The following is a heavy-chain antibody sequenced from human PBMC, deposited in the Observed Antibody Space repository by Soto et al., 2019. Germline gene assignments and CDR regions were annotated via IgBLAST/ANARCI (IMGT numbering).Heavy chain of an antibody. CDR2: ISGSGAST. CDR3: ASGCNRITCANYWYFDL. Sequence: PGGSLRLSCAASGFTFYSYGMSWVRQAPGKGLEWGSGISGSGASTYYADSVKGRFTISRDNFKSTVYLQMNSLRAEDTAVYYYASGCNRITCANYWYFDLWGLGTXVTVSS. CDR1: GFTFYSYG. D-gene: IGHD2-2*01. J-gene: IGHJ2*01. V-gene: IGHV3-23*01.